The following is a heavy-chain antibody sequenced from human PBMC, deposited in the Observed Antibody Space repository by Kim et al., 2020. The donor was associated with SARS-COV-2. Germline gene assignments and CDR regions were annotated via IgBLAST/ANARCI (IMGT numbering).Heavy chain of an antibody. CDR1: GFTFEEYA. J-gene: IGHJ4*02. CDR2: ISRDGGEI. V-gene: IGHV3-43*02. D-gene: IGHD6-19*01. Sequence: GGSLRLSCAASGFTFEEYAIQWVRQVPGKGLEWVSLISRDGGEIKYADSVKGRFTISRDNSKKSVYLQMNSLRSEDTALYYCVRGQQWLIKNWGQGTQVTVSS. CDR3: VRGQQWLIKN.